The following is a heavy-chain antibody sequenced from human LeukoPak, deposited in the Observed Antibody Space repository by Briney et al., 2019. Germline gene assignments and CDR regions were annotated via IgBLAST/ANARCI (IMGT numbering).Heavy chain of an antibody. V-gene: IGHV3-21*01. D-gene: IGHD3-22*01. CDR2: ISSSSSYI. J-gene: IGHJ1*01. Sequence: GGSLRLSCAASGFTFSSYSMNWVRQAPGKGLEWVSSISSSSSYIYYADSVKGRFTISRDNAKNSLYLQMNSLRAEDTAVYYCARDLDYYDSSGSEGTAEYFQHWGQGTLVTVSS. CDR3: ARDLDYYDSSGSEGTAEYFQH. CDR1: GFTFSSYS.